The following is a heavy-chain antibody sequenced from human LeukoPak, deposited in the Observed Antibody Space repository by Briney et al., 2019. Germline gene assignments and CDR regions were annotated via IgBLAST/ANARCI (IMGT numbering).Heavy chain of an antibody. V-gene: IGHV3-7*03. J-gene: IGHJ4*02. D-gene: IGHD4-17*01. CDR3: GRGNEYGDPYSNDY. CDR1: GFPFKTYW. CDR2: IKPDGTEQ. Sequence: PGGSLRLSCAASGFPFKTYWMNWVRQAPGKGLEWVANIKPDGTEQYYVDSVKGRFTISRDNARNSLFLQMNSLTVEDTAVYYCGRGNEYGDPYSNDYWGQGTLVSVSS.